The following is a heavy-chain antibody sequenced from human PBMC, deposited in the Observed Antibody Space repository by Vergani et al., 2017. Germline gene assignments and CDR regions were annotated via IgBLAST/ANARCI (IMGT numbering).Heavy chain of an antibody. D-gene: IGHD3-10*01. CDR3: ARGVGGYYYGSGSYYNPRSYYYIDV. J-gene: IGHJ6*03. CDR1: GGSFSGYY. Sequence: QVQLQQWGAGLLKPSETLSLTCAVYGGSFSGYYWSWIRQPPGKGLEWIGEINHSGSTNYNPSLKSRVTISVDTSKNQFSLKLSSVTAADTAVYYCARGVGGYYYGSGSYYNPRSYYYIDVWGK. V-gene: IGHV4-34*01. CDR2: INHSGST.